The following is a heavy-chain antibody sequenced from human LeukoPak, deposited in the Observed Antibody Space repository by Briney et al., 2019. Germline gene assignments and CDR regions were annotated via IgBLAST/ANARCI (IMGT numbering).Heavy chain of an antibody. D-gene: IGHD3-10*01. V-gene: IGHV3-30*02. CDR2: IRYDGSNK. Sequence: QTGGSLRLSCAASGFTFSSYGMHWVRQAPGKGLEWVAFIRYDGSNKYYADSVKGRFTISRDNSKNTLYLQMNSLRAEDTAVYYCAKIGSGSYPSVDYWGQGTLFTVSS. CDR3: AKIGSGSYPSVDY. CDR1: GFTFSSYG. J-gene: IGHJ4*02.